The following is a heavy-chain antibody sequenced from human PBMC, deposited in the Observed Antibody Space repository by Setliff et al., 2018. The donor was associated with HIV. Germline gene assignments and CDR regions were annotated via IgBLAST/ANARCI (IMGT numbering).Heavy chain of an antibody. V-gene: IGHV4-4*09. J-gene: IGHJ6*02. D-gene: IGHD1-26*01. CDR3: ARRSIVGSTRGYYYYALDV. CDR1: GDSINKYY. CDR2: IYISGST. Sequence: PSETLSLTCTVSGDSINKYYWSWIRQPPGKGLEWSGFIYISGSTMYNPSLKSRVTMSLDTSKNQVSLKLTSVTAADTAVYYCARRSIVGSTRGYYYYALDVWGQGTTVTVSS.